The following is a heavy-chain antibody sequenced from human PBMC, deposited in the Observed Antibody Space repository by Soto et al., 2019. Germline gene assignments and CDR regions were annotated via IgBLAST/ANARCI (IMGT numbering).Heavy chain of an antibody. J-gene: IGHJ3*02. Sequence: QVQLVLSGGELKKPGASVKVSCKASGYTFTTYGISSVRQAPGQGLEWMGWISAYNGNTSYAQKLQGRVTMTTDTSTSTAYMELRSLRSEYTAVFYCARVFFRLFAFEICGQGTMVTVSS. CDR1: GYTFTTYG. V-gene: IGHV1-18*01. CDR3: ARVFFRLFAFEI. CDR2: ISAYNGNT. D-gene: IGHD3-22*01.